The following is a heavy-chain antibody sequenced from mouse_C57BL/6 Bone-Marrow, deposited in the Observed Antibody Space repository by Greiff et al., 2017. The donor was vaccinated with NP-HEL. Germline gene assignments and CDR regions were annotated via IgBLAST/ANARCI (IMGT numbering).Heavy chain of an antibody. CDR1: GSTFQTYG. CDR2: IYPRSGNT. J-gene: IGHJ3*01. D-gene: IGHD4-1*01. V-gene: IGHV1-81*01. Sequence: VMLVESGAELARPGPSVNLSCKASGSTFQTYGLSWVRQRPGQGLEWIGEIYPRSGNTYYNEKFKGKATLTADKSSSTAYMELRSLTSEDSAVYFCARPGPLAAYWGQGTLVTVSA. CDR3: ARPGPLAAY.